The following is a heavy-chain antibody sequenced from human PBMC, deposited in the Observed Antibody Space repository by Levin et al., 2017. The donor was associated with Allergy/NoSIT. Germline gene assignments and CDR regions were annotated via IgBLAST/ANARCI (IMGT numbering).Heavy chain of an antibody. J-gene: IGHJ4*02. Sequence: EGSLRLSCAASGFTFSSYAMHWVRQAPGKGLEWVAVISYDGSNKYYADSVKGRFTISRDNSKNTLYLQMNSLRAEDTAVYYCAREEDCSGGSCYPDYWGQGTLVTVSS. CDR2: ISYDGSNK. D-gene: IGHD2-15*01. V-gene: IGHV3-30-3*01. CDR1: GFTFSSYA. CDR3: AREEDCSGGSCYPDY.